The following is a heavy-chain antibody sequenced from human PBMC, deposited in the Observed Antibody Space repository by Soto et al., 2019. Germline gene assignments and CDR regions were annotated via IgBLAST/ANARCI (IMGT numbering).Heavy chain of an antibody. V-gene: IGHV1-69*01. D-gene: IGHD1-26*01. CDR3: ARVGGVGAPPGTDF. Sequence: QMQLVQSGAEVKKPGSSVKVSCKASGGTFSSYVISWLRQAPGQGLEWMGGVIPVSGQAYYVQNFQGRVTITADESTRTAYMELSRLRSEDTAVYFCARVGGVGAPPGTDFWGQGTLVTVSS. CDR2: VIPVSGQA. CDR1: GGTFSSYV. J-gene: IGHJ4*02.